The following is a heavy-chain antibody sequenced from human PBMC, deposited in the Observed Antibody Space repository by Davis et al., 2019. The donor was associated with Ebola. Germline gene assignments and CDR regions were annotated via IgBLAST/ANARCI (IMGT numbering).Heavy chain of an antibody. V-gene: IGHV3-30*18. CDR2: ISYDGSNK. J-gene: IGHJ4*01. D-gene: IGHD2-15*01. CDR1: GFTFSSYW. CDR3: AKVGYPCY. Sequence: GESLKISCAASGFTFSSYWMSWVRQAPGKGLEWVAVISYDGSNKYYADSVKGRFTISRDNAKNSLYLQMNSLRAEDTAVYYCAKVGYPCYWGHGTLVTVSS.